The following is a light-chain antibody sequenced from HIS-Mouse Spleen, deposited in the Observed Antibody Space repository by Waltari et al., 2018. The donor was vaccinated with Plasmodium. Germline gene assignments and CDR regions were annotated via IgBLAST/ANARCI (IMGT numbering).Light chain of an antibody. Sequence: SYELTQPPSVSVSPGQTARITCPGDALPKQYDYWYQQKPGQAPVLVIYQDSKRPSGIPERFSGSNSGNTATLTISGTQAMDEADYYCQAWDSSTVVFGGGTKLTVL. V-gene: IGLV3-1*01. CDR2: QDS. CDR3: QAWDSSTVV. CDR1: ALPKQY. J-gene: IGLJ2*01.